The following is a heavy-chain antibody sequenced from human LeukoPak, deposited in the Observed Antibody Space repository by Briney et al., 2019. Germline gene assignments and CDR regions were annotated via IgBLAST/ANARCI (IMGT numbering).Heavy chain of an antibody. CDR2: INPSGGTT. D-gene: IGHD6-13*01. Sequence: ASVRVSCKASGYTFTSYYMHWVRQAPGQGLEWMGIINPSGGTTTYAQKFQGRVTMTRDTSTSTVYMELGSLRSEDTAVYYCARDPDSSNWFDPWGQGTLVTVSS. CDR1: GYTFTSYY. J-gene: IGHJ5*02. V-gene: IGHV1-46*01. CDR3: ARDPDSSNWFDP.